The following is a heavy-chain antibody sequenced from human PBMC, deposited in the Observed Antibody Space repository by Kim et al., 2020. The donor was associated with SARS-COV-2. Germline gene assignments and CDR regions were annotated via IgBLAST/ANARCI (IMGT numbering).Heavy chain of an antibody. CDR2: MNPNSGNT. Sequence: ASVKVSCKASGYTFTSYDINWVRQATGQGLEWMGWMNPNSGNTGYAQKFQGRVTMTRNTSISTAYMELSSLRSEDTAVYYCARTYDFWSGYYLPLGYYYGMDVWGQGTTVTVSS. D-gene: IGHD3-3*01. J-gene: IGHJ6*02. CDR1: GYTFTSYD. CDR3: ARTYDFWSGYYLPLGYYYGMDV. V-gene: IGHV1-8*01.